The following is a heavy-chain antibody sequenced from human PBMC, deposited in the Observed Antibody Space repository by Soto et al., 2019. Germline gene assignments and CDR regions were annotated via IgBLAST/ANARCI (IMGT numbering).Heavy chain of an antibody. CDR3: ARDSAHCGVRGAHYYYYYGMDV. J-gene: IGHJ6*02. CDR1: GGSISSGGYY. D-gene: IGHD3-10*01. Sequence: PSETLSLTCTVSGGSISSGGYYWSWIRQHPGKGLEWIGYIYYSGSTYYNPSLKGRVTISVDTSKNQFSLKLSSVTAADTAVYYCARDSAHCGVRGAHYYYYYGMDVWGQGTTVTVSS. CDR2: IYYSGST. V-gene: IGHV4-31*03.